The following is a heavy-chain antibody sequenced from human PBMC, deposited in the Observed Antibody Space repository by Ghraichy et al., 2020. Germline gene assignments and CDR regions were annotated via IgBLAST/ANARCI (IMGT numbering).Heavy chain of an antibody. CDR1: GYTFTSYT. Sequence: ASVKVSCKASGYTFTSYTMHWVRQAPGQRLEWMGWINAGNGNTKYSQKFQGRITITRDTSASTAYMELSSLRSEDTAVYSCAREGSGREYYFDYWGQGTLVTVSS. CDR3: AREGSGREYYFDY. J-gene: IGHJ4*02. D-gene: IGHD1-26*01. V-gene: IGHV1-3*01. CDR2: INAGNGNT.